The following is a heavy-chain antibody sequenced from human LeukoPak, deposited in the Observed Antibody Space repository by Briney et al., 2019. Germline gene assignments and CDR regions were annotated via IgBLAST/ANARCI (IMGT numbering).Heavy chain of an antibody. CDR3: AREEVLSGTYSY. Sequence: SVKVSCKASGGTFSTFAISWVRQAPGQGLEWMGGITPIFGAAKYAQKFQGRVTITADESTSTVNMELSSLRSEDTAVYDCAREEVLSGTYSYWGQGTLVIVSS. J-gene: IGHJ1*01. D-gene: IGHD1-26*01. V-gene: IGHV1-69*13. CDR2: ITPIFGAA. CDR1: GGTFSTFA.